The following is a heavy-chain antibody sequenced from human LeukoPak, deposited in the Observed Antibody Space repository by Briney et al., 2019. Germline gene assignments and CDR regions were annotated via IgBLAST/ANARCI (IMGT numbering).Heavy chain of an antibody. CDR1: GYTFTSYG. CDR3: AILRVTSYDSSGPHFDY. D-gene: IGHD3-22*01. J-gene: IGHJ4*02. V-gene: IGHV1-69*04. Sequence: GASVKVSCKASGYTFTSYGISWVRQAPGQGLEWMGRIIPILGIANYAQKFQGRVTITADKSTSTAYMELSSLRSEDTAVYYCAILRVTSYDSSGPHFDYWGQGTLVTVSS. CDR2: IIPILGIA.